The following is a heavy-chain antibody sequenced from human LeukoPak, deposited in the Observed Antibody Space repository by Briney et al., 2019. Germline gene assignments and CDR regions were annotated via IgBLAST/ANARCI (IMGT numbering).Heavy chain of an antibody. V-gene: IGHV1-8*02. CDR1: GGTFSSYA. Sequence: ASVKVSCKASGGTFSSYAISWVRQAPGQGLEWMGWMNPNSGSTGYAQNFQGRVTMTRNTSISTAYMELSSLRSEDTAVYYCARGRVGRTMWYWGQGTLVTVSS. J-gene: IGHJ4*02. D-gene: IGHD2-15*01. CDR2: MNPNSGST. CDR3: ARGRVGRTMWY.